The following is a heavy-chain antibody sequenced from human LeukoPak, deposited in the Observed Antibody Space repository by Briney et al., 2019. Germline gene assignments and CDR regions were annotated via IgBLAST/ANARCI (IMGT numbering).Heavy chain of an antibody. D-gene: IGHD1-26*01. CDR1: GFTFSSYA. CDR3: AKGGSVGVGTSYYFDY. J-gene: IGHJ4*02. V-gene: IGHV3-23*01. Sequence: PGGSLRLSCAASGFTFSSYAMSWVRQAPGKGLEWASVISGGGGRSYYADSVKGRFTISRDNSKNTLYLQMNSLRAEDTAVYYCAKGGSVGVGTSYYFDYWGQGTLVTVSS. CDR2: ISGGGGRS.